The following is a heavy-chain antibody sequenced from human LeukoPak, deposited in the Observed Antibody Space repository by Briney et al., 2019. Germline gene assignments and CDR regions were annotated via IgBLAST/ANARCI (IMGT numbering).Heavy chain of an antibody. Sequence: GASVKVSCKASGGTFSSYAISWVRQAPGQGLEWMGGIIPIFGTANYAQKFQGRVTITADESTSTAYMELSGLRSEDTAVYYCARSIAAAENYFDYWGQGTLVTVSS. CDR1: GGTFSSYA. J-gene: IGHJ4*02. V-gene: IGHV1-69*13. CDR3: ARSIAAAENYFDY. CDR2: IIPIFGTA. D-gene: IGHD6-13*01.